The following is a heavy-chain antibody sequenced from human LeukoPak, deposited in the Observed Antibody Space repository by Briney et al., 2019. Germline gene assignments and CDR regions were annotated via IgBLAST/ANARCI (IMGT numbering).Heavy chain of an antibody. CDR2: LSSSSDYI. D-gene: IGHD5-12*01. V-gene: IGHV3-21*01. Sequence: PGGSLRLSCAASGFTFTNYHMDWVRQPPGKGLEWVSFLSSSSDYISYADSVKGRFTISRDNAKNSLFLQMNSQRAEDTAIYYCAKRRYSDTDLRAFDIWGQGTMVTVSS. CDR3: AKRRYSDTDLRAFDI. CDR1: GFTFTNYH. J-gene: IGHJ3*02.